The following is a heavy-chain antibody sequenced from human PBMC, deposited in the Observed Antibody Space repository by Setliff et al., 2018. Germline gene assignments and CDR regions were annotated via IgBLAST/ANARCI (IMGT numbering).Heavy chain of an antibody. J-gene: IGHJ4*02. CDR2: IHDSGNPT. D-gene: IGHD2-15*01. CDR1: GFTFSSYA. Sequence: PGGSLRLSCAASGFTFSSYAMTWIRQAPGKGLEWISYIHDSGNPTYYADSVKGRFTISRDNSKNTVYLEMNSLRAEDTAVYYCAKRGPYCSGGTCHYYFDYWGQGTLVTVSS. V-gene: IGHV3-23*01. CDR3: AKRGPYCSGGTCHYYFDY.